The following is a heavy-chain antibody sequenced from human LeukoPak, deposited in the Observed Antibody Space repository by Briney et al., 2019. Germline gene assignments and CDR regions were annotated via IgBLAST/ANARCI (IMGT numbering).Heavy chain of an antibody. D-gene: IGHD2-2*01. Sequence: GGSLRLSCAASGFTFSDYYMSWMRQAPGKGLEWVSYISSSGSTIYYADSVKGRLTISRDNAKNSLYLQMNSLRAEDTAVYYCARVPAPGPNYYYYYYMDVWGKGTTVTVSS. V-gene: IGHV3-11*01. J-gene: IGHJ6*03. CDR1: GFTFSDYY. CDR3: ARVPAPGPNYYYYYYMDV. CDR2: ISSSGSTI.